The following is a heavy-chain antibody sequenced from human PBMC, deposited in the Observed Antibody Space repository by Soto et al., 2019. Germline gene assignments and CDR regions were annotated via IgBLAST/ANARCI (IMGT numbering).Heavy chain of an antibody. CDR2: IYYSGST. CDR3: ARDNGIAAARPPRFFDY. D-gene: IGHD6-13*01. V-gene: IGHV4-31*03. CDR1: GGSISSGGYY. J-gene: IGHJ4*02. Sequence: SETLSLTCTVSGGSISSGGYYWSWIRQHPGKGLEWIGYIYYSGSTYYNPSLKSRVTISVDTSKNQFSLKLSSVTAADTAVYYCARDNGIAAARPPRFFDYWGQGTLVTVSS.